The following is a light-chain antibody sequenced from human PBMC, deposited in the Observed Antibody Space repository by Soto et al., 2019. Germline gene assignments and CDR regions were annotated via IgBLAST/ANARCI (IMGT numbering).Light chain of an antibody. CDR3: QQYTSYSWT. J-gene: IGKJ1*01. Sequence: DIQMTQSPSTLSASVGDRVTITCRASQSISHFLAWYQQKPGKVPKLLIYDASNLGSGVPSRFSGSGSGTDFTLTISGLQPDDFTTYYCQQYTSYSWTFGQGTKVDIK. CDR2: DAS. CDR1: QSISHF. V-gene: IGKV1-5*01.